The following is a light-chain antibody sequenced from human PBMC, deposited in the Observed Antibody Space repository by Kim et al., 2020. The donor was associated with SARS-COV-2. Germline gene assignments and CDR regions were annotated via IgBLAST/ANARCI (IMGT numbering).Light chain of an antibody. J-gene: IGKJ4*01. Sequence: EIVLTQSPATLSLSPGERATLSCRASQSVDSYLAWYQQKPGQAPRLLIYDASNRATGIPARFSGSGSGTDFTLIISSLEPEDFAVYYCQQHTNRLTFGGGTKVDIK. V-gene: IGKV3-11*01. CDR3: QQHTNRLT. CDR1: QSVDSY. CDR2: DAS.